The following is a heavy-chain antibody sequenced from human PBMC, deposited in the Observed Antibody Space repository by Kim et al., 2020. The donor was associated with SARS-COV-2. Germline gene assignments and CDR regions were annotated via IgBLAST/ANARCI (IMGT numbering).Heavy chain of an antibody. CDR1: GFTVYNNY. Sequence: GGSLRLSCAASGFTVYNNYMNWVRQAPGKGLEWVSVIYSGGETYYADSVKGQFTISRDDSKNTLFLHMSSLRTDDTALYYCAKSGMAMAGQGVAFDIWGRGTMVTVSS. CDR2: IYSGGET. D-gene: IGHD6-19*01. J-gene: IGHJ3*02. CDR3: AKSGMAMAGQGVAFDI. V-gene: IGHV3-53*01.